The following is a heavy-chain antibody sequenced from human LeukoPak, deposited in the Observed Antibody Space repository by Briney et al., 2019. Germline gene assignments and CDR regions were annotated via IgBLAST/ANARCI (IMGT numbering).Heavy chain of an antibody. D-gene: IGHD3-3*01. V-gene: IGHV1-69*05. CDR3: ARGTGGLRFQAFDP. CDR2: IIPIFGTA. Sequence: GASVKVSCKASGGTFSSYAISWVRQAPGQGLEWMGGIIPIFGTANYAQKFQGRVTITTDESTSTAYMELSSLRSEDTAVYYCARGTGGLRFQAFDPWGQGTLVTVSS. J-gene: IGHJ5*02. CDR1: GGTFSSYA.